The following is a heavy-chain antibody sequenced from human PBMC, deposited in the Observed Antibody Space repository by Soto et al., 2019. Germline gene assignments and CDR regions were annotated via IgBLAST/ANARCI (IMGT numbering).Heavy chain of an antibody. J-gene: IGHJ6*02. CDR1: FTSYD. D-gene: IGHD6-19*01. CDR2: MNPNSGNT. V-gene: IGHV1-8*01. CDR3: ARGPGSSDWRFSYYYMDV. Sequence: QVQLVQSGAEVKKPGASVKVSCTFTSYDINWVRQATGQGLEWMGWMNPNSGNTRYEQKFQARVTMTKNTANFTAYMELSSLRSEDTAVYYCARGPGSSDWRFSYYYMDVWGQGTTVTVSS.